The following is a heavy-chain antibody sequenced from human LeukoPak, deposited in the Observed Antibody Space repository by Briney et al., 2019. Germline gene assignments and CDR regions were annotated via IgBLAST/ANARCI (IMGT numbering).Heavy chain of an antibody. V-gene: IGHV3-21*01. Sequence: GGSLRLSCAASGFTFSSYSMNWVRQAPGKGLEWVSSISTTSTYIYYLDSVKGRFTISRDNAKNSLYLQMNRLRAEDTAVYYCARVGEITSRRPYYYYYMDVWGKGTTVTVSS. CDR3: ARVGEITSRRPYYYYYMDV. CDR1: GFTFSSYS. J-gene: IGHJ6*03. D-gene: IGHD1-14*01. CDR2: ISTTSTYI.